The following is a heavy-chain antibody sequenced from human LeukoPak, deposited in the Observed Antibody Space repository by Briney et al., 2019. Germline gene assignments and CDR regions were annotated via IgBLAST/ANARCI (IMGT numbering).Heavy chain of an antibody. CDR3: ARGWELSI. J-gene: IGHJ3*02. D-gene: IGHD3-10*01. V-gene: IGHV1-69*06. CDR1: GGTFSSYT. Sequence: ASVKVSCKASGGTFSSYTISWVRQAPGQGLEWMGEIIPLFGTPDYAQKFQDRLTITADKSTSTAYMELRSLRSDDTALYYCARGWELSIWGQGTMVTVSS. CDR2: IIPLFGTP.